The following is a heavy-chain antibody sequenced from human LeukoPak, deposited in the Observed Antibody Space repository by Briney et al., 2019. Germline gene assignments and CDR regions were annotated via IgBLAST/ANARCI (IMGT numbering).Heavy chain of an antibody. CDR1: GFTFSSYG. D-gene: IGHD4-17*01. Sequence: GGSLRLSCAASGFTFSSYGMHWVRQAPGKGLEWVAVISYDGSNKYYADSVKGRFTISRDNSKNTLYLQMNSLRAEDTAVYYCAKGRYGLDYWGQGTLVTVSS. V-gene: IGHV3-30*18. CDR2: ISYDGSNK. CDR3: AKGRYGLDY. J-gene: IGHJ4*02.